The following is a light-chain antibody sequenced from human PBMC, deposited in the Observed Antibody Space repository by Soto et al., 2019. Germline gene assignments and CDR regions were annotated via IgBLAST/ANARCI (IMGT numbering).Light chain of an antibody. J-gene: IGKJ1*01. Sequence: EIVLTQSPGTLSLSPGERATLSCRASQTVASNYFAWYQQRPGQAPRLLIYGTSSRATGIPDRFSGSGSGTDFTLTISSLQPDDFATYYCQQYNSYWTFGQGTKVDIK. CDR2: GTS. CDR1: QTVASNY. CDR3: QQYNSYWT. V-gene: IGKV3-20*01.